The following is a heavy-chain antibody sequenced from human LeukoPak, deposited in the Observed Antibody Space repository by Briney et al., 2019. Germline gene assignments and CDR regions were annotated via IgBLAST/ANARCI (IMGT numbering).Heavy chain of an antibody. CDR1: GFTFSSYS. V-gene: IGHV3-48*04. Sequence: PGGSLRLSCAASGFTFSSYSMNWVRQAPGKGLEWVSYISSSSSTIYYADSVKGRFTISRDNAKNSLYPQMNSLRAEDTAVYYCARDYYDSSGYHGLDYWGQGTLVTVSS. J-gene: IGHJ4*02. D-gene: IGHD3-22*01. CDR2: ISSSSSTI. CDR3: ARDYYDSSGYHGLDY.